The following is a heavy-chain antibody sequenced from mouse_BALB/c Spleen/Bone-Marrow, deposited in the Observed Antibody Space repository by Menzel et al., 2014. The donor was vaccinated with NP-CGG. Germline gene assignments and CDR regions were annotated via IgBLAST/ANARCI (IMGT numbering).Heavy chain of an antibody. CDR3: ARRGEYYGAMDY. Sequence: QVQLQQSGAELVKPGASVKLSCRASGYTFNNYWMHWVKQRPGQGLEWIGEINPTNGRSNYNEKFKRKATLTVDKSSSAAYMQLSSQTSEDSAVYYCARRGEYYGAMDYWGQGTSVTVSS. V-gene: IGHV1S81*02. CDR1: GYTFNNYW. D-gene: IGHD1-1*01. J-gene: IGHJ4*01. CDR2: INPTNGRS.